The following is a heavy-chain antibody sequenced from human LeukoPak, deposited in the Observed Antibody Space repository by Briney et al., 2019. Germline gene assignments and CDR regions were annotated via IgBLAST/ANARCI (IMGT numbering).Heavy chain of an antibody. J-gene: IGHJ6*02. V-gene: IGHV4-59*01. CDR3: ARDGGYCSGGSCYYV. CDR2: IYYSGST. CDR1: GGSISSYY. Sequence: SETLSLTCTVSGGSISSYYWSWIRQPPGKGLEWIGYIYYSGSTSYNPSLKSRVTISVDTSKNQFSLKLSSVTAADTAVYYCARDGGYCSGGSCYYVWGQGTTVTVSS. D-gene: IGHD2-15*01.